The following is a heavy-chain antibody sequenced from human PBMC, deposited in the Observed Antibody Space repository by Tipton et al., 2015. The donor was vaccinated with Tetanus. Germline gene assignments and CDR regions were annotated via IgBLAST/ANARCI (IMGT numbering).Heavy chain of an antibody. J-gene: IGHJ5*02. CDR1: GGSFSGYY. D-gene: IGHD2-2*01. CDR3: ARAGWYCSSTSCQRVSAGWFDP. Sequence: TLSLTCAVYGGSFSGYYWSWIRQPPGKGLEWIGEINHSGSTNYNPSLKSRVTISVDTSKTQFSLKLSSVTAADTAVYYCARAGWYCSSTSCQRVSAGWFDPWGQGTLVTVSS. CDR2: INHSGST. V-gene: IGHV4-34*01.